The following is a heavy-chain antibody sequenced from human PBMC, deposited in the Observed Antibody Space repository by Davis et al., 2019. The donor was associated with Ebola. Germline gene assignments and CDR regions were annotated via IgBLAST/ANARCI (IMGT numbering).Heavy chain of an antibody. D-gene: IGHD4-17*01. V-gene: IGHV4-59*08. CDR1: GGSISNQY. Sequence: MPSETLSLTCTVSGGSISNQYWSWVRQPPGKGLEWIGYIYNSGTTNYNPSLRRRATISADTSKNQFSLMLTSVTAADTAVYFCARGNGDARVDYWGQGTLVTVSS. CDR3: ARGNGDARVDY. J-gene: IGHJ4*02. CDR2: IYNSGTT.